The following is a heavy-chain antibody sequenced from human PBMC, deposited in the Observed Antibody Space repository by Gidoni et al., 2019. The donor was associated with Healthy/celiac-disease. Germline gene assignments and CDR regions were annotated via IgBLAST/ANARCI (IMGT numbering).Heavy chain of an antibody. CDR3: ARAGPSNFDWLLYDY. J-gene: IGHJ4*02. D-gene: IGHD3-9*01. CDR1: GYTFPSYY. Sequence: QVQLVQSGAEVKKPGASVKVSCKASGYTFPSYYMHWVRQAPGQGLEWMGIINPSGGSTSYAQKFQGRVTMTRDTSTSTVYMELSSLRSEDTAVYYCARAGPSNFDWLLYDYWGQGTLVTVSS. V-gene: IGHV1-46*01. CDR2: INPSGGST.